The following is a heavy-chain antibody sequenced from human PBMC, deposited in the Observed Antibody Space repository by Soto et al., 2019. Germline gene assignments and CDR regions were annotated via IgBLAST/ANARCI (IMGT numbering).Heavy chain of an antibody. CDR1: GFTFSSYA. Sequence: QVQLVESGGGVVQPGRSLRLSCAASGFTFSSYAMHWVRQAPGKGLEWVAVISYDGSNKYYADSVKGRFTISRDNSKNTLYLQMNSLRAEDTAVHYCARAHSEEIAAAGDYWGQGTLVTVSS. J-gene: IGHJ4*02. V-gene: IGHV3-30-3*01. D-gene: IGHD6-13*01. CDR2: ISYDGSNK. CDR3: ARAHSEEIAAAGDY.